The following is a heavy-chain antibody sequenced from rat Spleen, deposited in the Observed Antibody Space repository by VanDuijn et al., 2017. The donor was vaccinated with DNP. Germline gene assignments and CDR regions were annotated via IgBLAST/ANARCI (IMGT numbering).Heavy chain of an antibody. CDR1: GFSITSNY. CDR3: ARWPGYNPPYAMDA. D-gene: IGHD1-4*01. J-gene: IGHJ4*01. Sequence: EVQLQESGPGLVKPSQSLSFTCSVTGFSITSNYWAWIRKLPGNKLEWMGYVNSAGSTNYNPSLKSRISITRDTSKNQFFLQVNSVTTEDTATYYCARWPGYNPPYAMDAWGQGTSVTVSS. V-gene: IGHV3-3*01. CDR2: VNSAGST.